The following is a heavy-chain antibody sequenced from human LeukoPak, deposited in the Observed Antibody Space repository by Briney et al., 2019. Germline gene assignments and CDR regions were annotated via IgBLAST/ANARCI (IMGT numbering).Heavy chain of an antibody. CDR1: GFTFSSYT. J-gene: IGHJ4*02. D-gene: IGHD1-1*01. CDR2: ISISSNYL. CDR3: ARSRGTLLRDALEY. Sequence: GGSLRLSCAASGFTFSSYTMNWVRQAPGKGLEWVSSISISSNYLYYADSVKGRFTISRDNAKNSLYLQMSSLRAEDTAVYFCARSRGTLLRDALEYWGQGTLVTVSS. V-gene: IGHV3-21*01.